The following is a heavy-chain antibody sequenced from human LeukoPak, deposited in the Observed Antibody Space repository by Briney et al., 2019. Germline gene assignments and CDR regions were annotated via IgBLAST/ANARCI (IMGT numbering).Heavy chain of an antibody. J-gene: IGHJ5*02. CDR1: GCSISSSNW. Sequence: SETLSLTCAVSGCSISSSNWWSWVRQPPEKGLEWIGEIYHSGSTNYNPSLKSRVTISVDKSKNQFSLKLSSVTAADTAVYYCARVSEAGSSWFDPRGQGTLVTVSS. CDR3: ARVSEAGSSWFDP. D-gene: IGHD6-19*01. CDR2: IYHSGST. V-gene: IGHV4-4*02.